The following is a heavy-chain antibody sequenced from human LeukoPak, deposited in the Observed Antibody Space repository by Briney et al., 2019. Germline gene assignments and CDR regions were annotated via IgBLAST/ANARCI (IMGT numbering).Heavy chain of an antibody. Sequence: SQTLSLTCTVSGGPISNGDYFWSWIRQPAGKGLEWIGRMSISGSSNYNPSLKSRVTISADTSKNQFFLKFNSVTAAHTAMYYCAADPLWSAGAYWGPGTPVTVSS. CDR3: AADPLWSAGAY. D-gene: IGHD3-10*01. V-gene: IGHV4-61*02. J-gene: IGHJ4*02. CDR1: GGPISNGDYF. CDR2: MSISGSS.